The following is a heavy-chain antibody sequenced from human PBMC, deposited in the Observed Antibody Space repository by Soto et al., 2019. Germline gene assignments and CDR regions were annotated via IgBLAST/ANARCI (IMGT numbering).Heavy chain of an antibody. Sequence: GGSLRLSCAASGFTFSSCAMSWVRQAPGKGLEWVSGIGGSGDDTEYTDSVKGRFTVSRDNAKNSLYLQMNSLRAEDTAVYYCTRELGATGYWGQGTLVTVSS. J-gene: IGHJ4*02. CDR2: IGGSGDDT. D-gene: IGHD1-26*01. V-gene: IGHV3-23*01. CDR3: TRELGATGY. CDR1: GFTFSSCA.